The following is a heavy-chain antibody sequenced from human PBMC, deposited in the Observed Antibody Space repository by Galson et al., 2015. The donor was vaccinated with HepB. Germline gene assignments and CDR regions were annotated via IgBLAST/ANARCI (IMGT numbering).Heavy chain of an antibody. Sequence: SVKVSCKASGYTFTGYYMHWVRQAPGQGLEWMGWINPNSGGTNYAQKFQGRVTMTRDTSISTAYMELSRLRSDDTAVYYCARAYSSGWYVAFDIWGQGTMVTVSS. CDR2: INPNSGGT. J-gene: IGHJ3*02. D-gene: IGHD6-13*01. V-gene: IGHV1-2*02. CDR3: ARAYSSGWYVAFDI. CDR1: GYTFTGYY.